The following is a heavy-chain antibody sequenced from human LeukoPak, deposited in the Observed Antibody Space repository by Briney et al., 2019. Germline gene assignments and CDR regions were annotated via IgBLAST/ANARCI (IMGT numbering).Heavy chain of an antibody. J-gene: IGHJ4*02. CDR1: GFTFSSYS. V-gene: IGHV3-21*01. CDR3: ARVGSYNGAYYDFWSGYYPQPFDY. Sequence: GGSLRLSCAASGFTFSSYSMNWVRQAPGKGLEWVSSISSSSSYIYYADSVKGRFTISRDNAKNSLYPQMNSLRAEDTAVYYCARVGSYNGAYYDFWSGYYPQPFDYWGQGTLVTVSS. CDR2: ISSSSSYI. D-gene: IGHD3-3*01.